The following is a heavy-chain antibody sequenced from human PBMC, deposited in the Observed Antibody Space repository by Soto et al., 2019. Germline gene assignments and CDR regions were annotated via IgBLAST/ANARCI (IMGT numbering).Heavy chain of an antibody. Sequence: SENLSLTCTVSGGSISSYYWSWIRQPPGKGLEWIGYIYYSGSTNYNPSLKSRVTISVDTSKNQFSLKLSSVTAADTAVYYCDRKYGDSFSYWGQGTLVTVSA. V-gene: IGHV4-59*01. D-gene: IGHD4-17*01. J-gene: IGHJ4*02. CDR3: DRKYGDSFSY. CDR2: IYYSGST. CDR1: GGSISSYY.